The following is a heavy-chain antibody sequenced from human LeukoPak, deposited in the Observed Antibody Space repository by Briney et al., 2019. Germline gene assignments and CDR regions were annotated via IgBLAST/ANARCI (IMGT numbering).Heavy chain of an antibody. V-gene: IGHV1-46*01. CDR1: GYTFTSYY. Sequence: ASVKVSCKASGYTFTSYYMHWVRQAPGQGLEWMGIINPSGGSTSYAQKFQGRVTITADESTSTAYMELSSLRSEDTAVYYCAREDDYYDSSGLFDYWGQGTLVTVSS. D-gene: IGHD3-22*01. CDR3: AREDDYYDSSGLFDY. J-gene: IGHJ4*02. CDR2: INPSGGST.